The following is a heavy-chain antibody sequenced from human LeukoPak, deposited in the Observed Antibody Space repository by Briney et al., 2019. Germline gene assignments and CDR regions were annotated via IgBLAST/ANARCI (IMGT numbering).Heavy chain of an antibody. CDR2: SYYSGST. D-gene: IGHD6-19*01. Sequence: PSETLSLTCTVSGGSINNHTYYWGWIRQPPGKGLEWIGSSYYSGSTYYNPSLKSRLTISVDTSKNQFSLKLSSVTAADTAVYYCARHGRPTWLEFPHNWFDPWGQGTLVTVSS. J-gene: IGHJ5*02. V-gene: IGHV4-39*01. CDR1: GGSINNHTYY. CDR3: ARHGRPTWLEFPHNWFDP.